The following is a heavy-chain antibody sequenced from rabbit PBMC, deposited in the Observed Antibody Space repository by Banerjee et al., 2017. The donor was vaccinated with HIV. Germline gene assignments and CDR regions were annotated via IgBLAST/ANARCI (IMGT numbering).Heavy chain of an antibody. CDR1: GFSFNNNYV. Sequence: QSLEESGGDLVKPGASLTLTCTASGFSFNNNYVMCWVRQAPGKGLELIACIYTSSGSTWYASWAKGRFTISKASSTTVTLQMTSLTAADTATYFCARDPYAEWGGDWNWWGPGALVTVS. CDR2: IYTSSGST. V-gene: IGHV1S40*01. J-gene: IGHJ4*01. D-gene: IGHD2-1*01. CDR3: ARDPYAEWGGDWNW.